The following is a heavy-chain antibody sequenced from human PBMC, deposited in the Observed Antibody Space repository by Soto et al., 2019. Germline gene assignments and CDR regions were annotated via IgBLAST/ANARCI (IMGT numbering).Heavy chain of an antibody. CDR3: SRGSSLITAAAPSWFDY. Sequence: GGSLRLSCAASGFTFSSYSMNWVRQAPGKGLEWVSSISSSSSYIYYADSVKGRFTISRYNAKNSLYLQMNSLRAEDTAVYFYSRGSSLITAAAPSWFDYWGQGTLVTVSS. V-gene: IGHV3-21*01. D-gene: IGHD6-13*01. J-gene: IGHJ4*02. CDR2: ISSSSSYI. CDR1: GFTFSSYS.